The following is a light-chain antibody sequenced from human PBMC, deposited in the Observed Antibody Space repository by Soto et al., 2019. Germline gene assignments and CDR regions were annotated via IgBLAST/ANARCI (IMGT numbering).Light chain of an antibody. V-gene: IGKV4-1*01. J-gene: IGKJ2*01. CDR2: WAS. CDR1: QSVLSTSNNKNY. Sequence: DIVMTQSPDSLAVSLGERATINCKSSQSVLSTSNNKNYLAWYQQKPGQPPKLLFYWASTRESGVPDRFSGSGSGPDFALTISSLQAEDVAVYYCQQCYSTPYTFGQGTKLEIK. CDR3: QQCYSTPYT.